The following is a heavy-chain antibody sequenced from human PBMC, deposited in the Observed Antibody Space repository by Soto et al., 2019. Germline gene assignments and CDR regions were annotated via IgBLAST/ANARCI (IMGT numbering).Heavy chain of an antibody. CDR2: IYYSGST. Sequence: SETLSLTCTASGGSISSGGYYWSWIRQHPGKGLEWIGYIYYSGSTYYNPSLKSRVTISVDTSKNQFSLKLSSVTAADTAVYYCARDLYGAGSYLFDIGNWFDPWGQGTLVTVSS. V-gene: IGHV4-31*03. CDR3: ARDLYGAGSYLFDIGNWFDP. D-gene: IGHD3-10*01. J-gene: IGHJ5*02. CDR1: GGSISSGGYY.